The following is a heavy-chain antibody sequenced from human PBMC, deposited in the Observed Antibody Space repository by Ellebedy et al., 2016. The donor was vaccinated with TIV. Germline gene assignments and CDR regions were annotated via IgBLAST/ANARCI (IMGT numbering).Heavy chain of an antibody. J-gene: IGHJ2*01. V-gene: IGHV7-4-1*02. CDR2: INTNTGNP. Sequence: AASVKVSCKASGYTFTSYAMKWVRHAPGQGLEWMGWINTNTGNPTYAQGFTGRFVFSLDTSVSTAYLQISSLKAEDTAVYYCARGAAAGFFWYFDLWGRGTLVTVSS. CDR3: ARGAAAGFFWYFDL. D-gene: IGHD6-13*01. CDR1: GYTFTSYA.